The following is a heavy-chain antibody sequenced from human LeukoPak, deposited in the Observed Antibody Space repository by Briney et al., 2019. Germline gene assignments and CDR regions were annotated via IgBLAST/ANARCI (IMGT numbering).Heavy chain of an antibody. D-gene: IGHD3-22*01. CDR3: ASAPYYYDSSGYGY. CDR1: GFTFSSYE. CDR2: ISSSGSTI. Sequence: PGGSLRLSCAASGFTFSSYEMNWVRQAPGKGLEWVSYISSSGSTIYYADSVKGRFTISRDNAKNSLYLQMHSLRAEDTAVYYCASAPYYYDSSGYGYWGQGTLVTVSS. V-gene: IGHV3-48*03. J-gene: IGHJ4*02.